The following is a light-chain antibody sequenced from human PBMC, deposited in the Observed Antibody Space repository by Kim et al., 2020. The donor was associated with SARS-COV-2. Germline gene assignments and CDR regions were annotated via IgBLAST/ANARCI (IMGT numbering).Light chain of an antibody. V-gene: IGLV2-14*03. CDR1: SSDIGGYNS. CDR3: SSYTSSSTLV. Sequence: GQSITLSCTGTSSDIGGYNSVSWYQQHPVKAPKLMIYDVSKRPSGVSNRFSGSKSGNTASLTISGLQAEDEADYYCSSYTSSSTLVFGGGTQLTVL. J-gene: IGLJ2*01. CDR2: DVS.